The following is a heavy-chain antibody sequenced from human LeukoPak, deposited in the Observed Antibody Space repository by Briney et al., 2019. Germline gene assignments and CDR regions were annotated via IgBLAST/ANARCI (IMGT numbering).Heavy chain of an antibody. D-gene: IGHD3-10*01. CDR1: GFTFTSYA. V-gene: IGHV3-23*01. Sequence: QPGGSLRLSCVGSGFTFTSYAMNWVRQAPGKGLEWVSGVSGGGSGAYYADSVKGRFTMSRDNSKNTLYLQMNSLRGEDTAVYYCAKGASGSYYIDSWGQGTLVTVSS. J-gene: IGHJ4*02. CDR2: VSGGGSGA. CDR3: AKGASGSYYIDS.